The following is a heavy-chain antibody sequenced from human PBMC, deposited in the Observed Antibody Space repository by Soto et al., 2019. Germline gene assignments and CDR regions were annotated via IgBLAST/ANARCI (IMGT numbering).Heavy chain of an antibody. CDR1: GGSFSGYY. CDR2: INHSGST. D-gene: IGHD3-3*01. CDR3: ARGFYGGNYYYYGMDV. V-gene: IGHV4-34*01. Sequence: PSETLSLTCAVYGGSFSGYYWSWIRQPPGKGLEWIGEINHSGSTNYNPSLKSRVTISVDTSKNQFSLKLSSVTAADTAVYYCARGFYGGNYYYYGMDVWGQGTTVT. J-gene: IGHJ6*02.